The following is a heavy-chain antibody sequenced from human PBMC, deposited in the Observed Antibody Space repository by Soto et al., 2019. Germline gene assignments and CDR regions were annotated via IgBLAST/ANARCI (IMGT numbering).Heavy chain of an antibody. CDR3: ASPFNDYGDYVII. CDR2: MNPNSGNT. V-gene: IGHV1-8*01. Sequence: QVQLVQSGAEVKKPGASVKVSCKASGYTFTSYDIDWVRQATGQGLEWMGWMNPNSGNTGYAQKFQGRVTMTRNTSISTAYMELSSLRSEDTAVYYCASPFNDYGDYVIIWGQGTLVTVSS. J-gene: IGHJ4*02. CDR1: GYTFTSYD. D-gene: IGHD4-17*01.